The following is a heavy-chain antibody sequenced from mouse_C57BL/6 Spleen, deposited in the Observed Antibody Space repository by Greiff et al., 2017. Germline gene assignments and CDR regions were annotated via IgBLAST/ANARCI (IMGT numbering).Heavy chain of an antibody. D-gene: IGHD1-1*01. CDR1: GFTFSSYA. J-gene: IGHJ2*01. Sequence: EVKLVESGGGLVKPGGSLKLSCAASGFTFSSYAMSWVRQTPEKRLEWVATISDGGSYTYYQDNVKGRFTISRDKAKNNRYLQMSHLKSEDTAMYYCARGDRSSSLDYWGQGTTLTVSS. CDR2: ISDGGSYT. CDR3: ARGDRSSSLDY. V-gene: IGHV5-4*03.